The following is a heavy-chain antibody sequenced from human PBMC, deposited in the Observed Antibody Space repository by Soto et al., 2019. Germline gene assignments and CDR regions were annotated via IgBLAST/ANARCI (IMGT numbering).Heavy chain of an antibody. V-gene: IGHV4-34*01. CDR2: MNPGVSS. J-gene: IGHJ5*02. Sequence: PPETLSLTCAVNGGPFSGYYWSWIRQPPGKGLEWIGEMNPGVSSNYDPSLKSRVAVSVDTSKQQSSLKLTSVTAADTAVYYSARGIRRGLVGNWFNPWGQGTLVTVSS. CDR1: GGPFSGYY. D-gene: IGHD3-3*01. CDR3: ARGIRRGLVGNWFNP.